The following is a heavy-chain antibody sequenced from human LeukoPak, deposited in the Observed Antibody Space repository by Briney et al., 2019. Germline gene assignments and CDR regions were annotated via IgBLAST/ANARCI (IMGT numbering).Heavy chain of an antibody. CDR1: GGSISSYY. J-gene: IGHJ3*02. Sequence: SETLSLTCTVSGGSISSYYWSWIRQPAGKGLEWIGRIYTSGSTNYNPSLKSRVTISVDTPKNQISLKLSSVTAADTAVYYCARAHYYGSGSYAFDIWGQGTMVTVSS. CDR2: IYTSGST. CDR3: ARAHYYGSGSYAFDI. V-gene: IGHV4-4*07. D-gene: IGHD3-10*01.